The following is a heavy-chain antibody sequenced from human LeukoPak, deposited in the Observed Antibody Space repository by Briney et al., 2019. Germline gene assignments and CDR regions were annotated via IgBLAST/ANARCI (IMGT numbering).Heavy chain of an antibody. CDR3: AKDIGLTGVFY. V-gene: IGHV3-23*01. Sequence: GGSLRLSCAASGFTFSSYALSWVRQAPGKGLEWVSLMSGSGYTADYADSVKGRFTISRDNSKNTLYLQMNSLRAEDTAVYYCAKDIGLTGVFYWGQGTLVTVSS. CDR2: MSGSGYTA. D-gene: IGHD2-15*01. J-gene: IGHJ4*02. CDR1: GFTFSSYA.